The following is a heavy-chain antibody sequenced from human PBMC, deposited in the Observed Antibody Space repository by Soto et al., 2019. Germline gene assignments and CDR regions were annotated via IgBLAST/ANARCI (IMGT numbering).Heavy chain of an antibody. CDR2: ISIDRKNT. D-gene: IGHD3-10*01. V-gene: IGHV1-18*04. CDR1: GYTYRYYG. Sequence: ASVPVSFQSPGYTYRYYGITWVRPAPGQGLEWMGWISIDRKNTDFEESLQGRVTMTSDKTITAHMELWRLRSYDSAMYFCGRRYNYGASWYFDFWGRGTLVTVSS. J-gene: IGHJ2*01. CDR3: GRRYNYGASWYFDF.